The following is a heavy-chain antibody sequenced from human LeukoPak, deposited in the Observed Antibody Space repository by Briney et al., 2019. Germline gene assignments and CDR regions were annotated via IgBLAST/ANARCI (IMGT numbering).Heavy chain of an antibody. CDR1: GYTLLRHG. Sequence: ASEKVSCTASGYTLLRHGFSCVRQAPGQGLEWMGWTSANNRNTNYAQRLQGRVTMTTDTSTNTAYMELRTLRSDDTALYYCARSQAVVSSSLYISDVDVWGKGTTIIVSS. CDR3: ARSQAVVSSSLYISDVDV. J-gene: IGHJ6*04. CDR2: TSANNRNT. V-gene: IGHV1-18*01. D-gene: IGHD2-2*01.